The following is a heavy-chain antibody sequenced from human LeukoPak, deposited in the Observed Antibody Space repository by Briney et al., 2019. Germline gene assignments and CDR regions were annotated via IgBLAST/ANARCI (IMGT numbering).Heavy chain of an antibody. J-gene: IGHJ4*02. V-gene: IGHV4-38-2*01. Sequence: SETLSLTCAVSGYSISSGYYWGWIRQPPGKGLEWIGSIYHSGSTYYNPSLKRRVTISVDTSKNQFSLKLSSVTASDTAVYYCATSYYGSGSYYSLYFDYWGQGTLVTVSS. CDR3: ATSYYGSGSYYSLYFDY. CDR1: GYSISSGYY. D-gene: IGHD3-10*01. CDR2: IYHSGST.